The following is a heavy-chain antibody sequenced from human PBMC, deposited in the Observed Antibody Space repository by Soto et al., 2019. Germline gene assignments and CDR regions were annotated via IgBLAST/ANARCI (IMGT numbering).Heavy chain of an antibody. CDR3: ARVSRATTGYYYFGMDV. D-gene: IGHD3-9*01. CDR2: IWYDGSNK. CDR1: GFTFSSYG. V-gene: IGHV3-33*01. Sequence: PGGSLRLSCAASGFTFSSYGMHWVRQAPGKGLEWVAVIWYDGSNKYYADSVKGRFTISRDNSKNTLYLQMNSLRAEDTAVYYCARVSRATTGYYYFGMDVWGQGPTVTVS. J-gene: IGHJ6*02.